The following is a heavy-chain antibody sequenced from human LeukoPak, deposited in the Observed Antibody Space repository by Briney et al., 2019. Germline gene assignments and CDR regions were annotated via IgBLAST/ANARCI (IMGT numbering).Heavy chain of an antibody. CDR3: ARVGYDFWSGTHYYYYYMDI. CDR1: GYTFTSYG. J-gene: IGHJ6*03. CDR2: ISAYNGDI. D-gene: IGHD3-3*01. Sequence: GASVRVSCKASGYTFTSYGITWVRQAPGRGLEWMGWISAYNGDIKYAQNLQGRVTMTTDTSTSTAYMELRSLRSDDTAVHYCARVGYDFWSGTHYYYYYMDIWGKGTTVTVSS. V-gene: IGHV1-18*01.